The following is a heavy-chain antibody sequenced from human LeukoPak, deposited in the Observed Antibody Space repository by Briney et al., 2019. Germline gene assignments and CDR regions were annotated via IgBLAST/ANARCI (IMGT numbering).Heavy chain of an antibody. CDR3: ARGTTTRRSCVDY. V-gene: IGHV3-21*01. D-gene: IGHD4-17*01. CDR1: GFTFSSHW. J-gene: IGHJ4*02. CDR2: ISSSSSYI. Sequence: GSLRLSCAASGFTFSSHWMHWVRQAPGKGLEWVSSISSSSSYIYYADSVKGRFTISRDNAKNSLYPQMNSLRAEDTAVYYCARGTTTRRSCVDYWGQGTLVTVSS.